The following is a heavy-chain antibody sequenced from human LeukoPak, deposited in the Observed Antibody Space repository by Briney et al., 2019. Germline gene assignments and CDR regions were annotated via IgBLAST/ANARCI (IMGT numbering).Heavy chain of an antibody. V-gene: IGHV4-39*01. D-gene: IGHD2-21*01. Sequence: PSETLSLTCTVSGGSISSSSYNLDCIRQPPGKGLEWIGSTYYVGSTYYNPSLKSRVTVSVDTSKNQFSLKLSSVTASDTAVYYCAARSPYLWGHGADYWGQGTVVTVSS. CDR2: TYYVGST. CDR3: AARSPYLWGHGADY. J-gene: IGHJ4*02. CDR1: GGSISSSSYN.